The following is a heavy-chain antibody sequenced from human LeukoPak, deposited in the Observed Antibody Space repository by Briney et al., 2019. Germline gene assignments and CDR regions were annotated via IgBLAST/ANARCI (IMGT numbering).Heavy chain of an antibody. CDR1: GYTFSGYY. D-gene: IGHD2-15*01. CDR3: AKGGMGVAAPLLDL. CDR2: INPKNGGT. J-gene: IGHJ5*02. Sequence: GASVTVSCKSSGYTFSGYYMHWLRQAPGQGLEWMGWINPKNGGTIYAQTFQGRVTMTGDTSISTAYMDLSRLTSDDTAVYYCAKGGMGVAAPLLDLWGQGTLVTVSS. V-gene: IGHV1-2*02.